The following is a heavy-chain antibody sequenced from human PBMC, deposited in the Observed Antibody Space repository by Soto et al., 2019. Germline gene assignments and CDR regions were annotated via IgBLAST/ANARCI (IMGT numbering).Heavy chain of an antibody. Sequence: PGGSLRPCCAASGFSFSAYAVNWVRQAPGKGLQWVSGLVGSGADKNYADSVRGRFTVSRDNSKNTLYLQMNSLRDEDTAVYYCAKDLIAGNGVWEAFDMWGRGTKVTVSS. CDR2: LVGSGADK. CDR3: AKDLIAGNGVWEAFDM. CDR1: GFSFSAYA. J-gene: IGHJ3*02. D-gene: IGHD2-8*01. V-gene: IGHV3-23*01.